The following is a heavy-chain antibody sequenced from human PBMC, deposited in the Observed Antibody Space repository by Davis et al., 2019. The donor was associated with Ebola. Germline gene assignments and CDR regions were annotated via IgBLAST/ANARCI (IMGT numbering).Heavy chain of an antibody. J-gene: IGHJ4*02. V-gene: IGHV3-64D*06. CDR3: VKDLGYSYGLEGYFDS. CDR2: ISTNGGAT. D-gene: IGHD5-18*01. CDR1: GFMFSSYT. Sequence: GGSLRLSCSVSGFMFSSYTMHWVRQAPGKGLEFVSAISTNGGATYYADSVKGRFTISRDNSKSTLSLQMSSVRDDDTAVYYCVKDLGYSYGLEGYFDSWGQGTLVTVSS.